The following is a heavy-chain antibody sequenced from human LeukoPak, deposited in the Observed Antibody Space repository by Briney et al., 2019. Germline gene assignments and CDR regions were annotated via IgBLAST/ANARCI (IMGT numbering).Heavy chain of an antibody. CDR1: GFTFSSYS. CDR3: AKEAQDCSGRGCYSSYFDF. D-gene: IGHD2-15*01. J-gene: IGHJ4*02. V-gene: IGHV3-21*01. CDR2: ISSSSSYV. Sequence: GGSLRLSCAASGFTFSSYSMDWVRQAPGKGLEWVSSISSSSSYVYYADSVKGRFTISRDNAKNTLYLQMSSLRVEDTAMYYCAKEAQDCSGRGCYSSYFDFWGQGSLVTVSS.